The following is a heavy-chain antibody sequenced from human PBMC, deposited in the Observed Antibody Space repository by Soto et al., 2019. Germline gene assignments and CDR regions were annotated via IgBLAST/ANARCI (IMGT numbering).Heavy chain of an antibody. Sequence: QVQLVESGGGVVQPGRSLRLSCAASGFTFSSYGMNWVRQAPGKGLEWVAVIWYDGSNKYYADSVKGRFTISRDNSKNTLYLQMNSLRAEDTAVYYCARDPHTWLGHFDYWGQGTLVTVSS. D-gene: IGHD6-19*01. J-gene: IGHJ4*02. CDR1: GFTFSSYG. V-gene: IGHV3-33*01. CDR3: ARDPHTWLGHFDY. CDR2: IWYDGSNK.